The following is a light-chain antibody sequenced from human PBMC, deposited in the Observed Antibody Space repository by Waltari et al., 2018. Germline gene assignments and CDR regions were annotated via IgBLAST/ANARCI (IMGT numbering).Light chain of an antibody. CDR3: SAWDDSLSALV. V-gene: IGLV1-47*01. CDR2: KSN. CDR1: SSNIGSNY. Sequence: QSVLIQPPSASGTPGQRVTISCSGSSSNIGSNYVYWYQQLPGTAPKLLIYKSNGRSSGVPDRLSGSKSGTSASLAISGLRSEDEADYYCSAWDDSLSALVFGTGTKVTVL. J-gene: IGLJ1*01.